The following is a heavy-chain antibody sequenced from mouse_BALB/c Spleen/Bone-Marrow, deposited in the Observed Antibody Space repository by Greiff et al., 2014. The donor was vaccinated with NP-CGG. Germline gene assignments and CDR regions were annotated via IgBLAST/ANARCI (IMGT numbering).Heavy chain of an antibody. CDR2: INPYNGGT. J-gene: IGHJ1*01. CDR1: GYSFTGYT. CDR3: ASYYGSTWYFDV. V-gene: IGHV1-18*01. Sequence: EVQLQQSGPELVKPGASMKISCKASGYSFTGYTMNWVKQSHGKNLEWIGLINPYNGGTTYNQYFKGKATLTVDRSSSTAYMELLSLTPEDSAVYYCASYYGSTWYFDVWGAGTTVTVSS. D-gene: IGHD1-1*01.